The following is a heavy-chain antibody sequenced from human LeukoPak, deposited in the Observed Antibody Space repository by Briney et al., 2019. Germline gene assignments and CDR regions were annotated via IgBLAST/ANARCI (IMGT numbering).Heavy chain of an antibody. V-gene: IGHV1-18*01. D-gene: IGHD2-21*02. CDR1: GYTFTSNG. CDR3: ARVVTAINNLDY. Sequence: ASVQVSCKASGYTFTSNGISWVRRAPGQGLEWMGWISAYNGNTNYAQKLQGRVTMTTDTSTSTAYMELRSLRSDDTAVYYCARVVTAINNLDYWGQGTLVTVSS. CDR2: ISAYNGNT. J-gene: IGHJ4*02.